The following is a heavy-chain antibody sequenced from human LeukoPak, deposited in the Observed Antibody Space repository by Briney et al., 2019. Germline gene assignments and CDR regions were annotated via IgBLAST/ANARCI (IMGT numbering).Heavy chain of an antibody. CDR1: GFTFSSYE. Sequence: GRSLRLSCAASGFTFSSYEMNWVRQAPGKGLEWVSYISSSGSTIYYADFVKGRFTISRDNAKNSLYLQMNSLRAEDTAVYYCARDTHSGSYYRVGLTWGQGTLVTVSS. V-gene: IGHV3-48*03. CDR3: ARDTHSGSYYRVGLT. CDR2: ISSSGSTI. J-gene: IGHJ5*02. D-gene: IGHD1-26*01.